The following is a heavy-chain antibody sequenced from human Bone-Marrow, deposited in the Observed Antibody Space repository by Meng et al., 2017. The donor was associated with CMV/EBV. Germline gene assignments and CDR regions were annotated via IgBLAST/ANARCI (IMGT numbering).Heavy chain of an antibody. J-gene: IGHJ6*02. CDR2: INHSGST. CDR1: GGSISSGGYY. CDR3: ARDSSSRISNYYYGMDV. V-gene: IGHV4-39*07. Sequence: SETLSLTCTVSGGSISSGGYYWSWIRQPPGKGLEWIGEINHSGSTNYNPSLKSRVTISVDTSKNQFSLKLSSVTAADTAVYYCARDSSSRISNYYYGMDVWGQGTTVTVSS. D-gene: IGHD6-6*01.